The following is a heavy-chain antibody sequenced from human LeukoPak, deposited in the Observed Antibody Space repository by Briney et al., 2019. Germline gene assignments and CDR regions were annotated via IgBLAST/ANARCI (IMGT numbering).Heavy chain of an antibody. J-gene: IGHJ4*02. Sequence: GGSLRLSCAASGFTVSYNYMTWVRQAPGKGLEWVSTIYSGGSTYYADSVKGRFTISRDNSRNSVSPQMDSLRAEDTAIYYCARGNDYYLSNFDYWGQGTRVTVSS. D-gene: IGHD3-3*01. CDR2: IYSGGST. CDR3: ARGNDYYLSNFDY. V-gene: IGHV3-66*01. CDR1: GFTVSYNY.